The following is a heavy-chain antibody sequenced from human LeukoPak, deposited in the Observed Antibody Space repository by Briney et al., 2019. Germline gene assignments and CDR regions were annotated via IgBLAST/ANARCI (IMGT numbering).Heavy chain of an antibody. CDR2: ISTYNGNT. CDR3: ARVAGLRYFDWADY. D-gene: IGHD3-9*01. CDR1: GYTFTSYG. J-gene: IGHJ4*02. V-gene: IGHV1-18*04. Sequence: ASVKVSCTASGYTFTSYGFSWVRQAPGHGLEWMGWISTYNGNTNYAQKLQGRVTMTTDTSTSTAYMELRSLRSDDTAVYYCARVAGLRYFDWADYWGQGTPVTVSS.